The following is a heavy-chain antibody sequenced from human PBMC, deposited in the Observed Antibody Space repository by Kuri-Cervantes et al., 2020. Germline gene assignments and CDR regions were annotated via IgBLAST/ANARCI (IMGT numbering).Heavy chain of an antibody. CDR3: ATEWWATPEY. V-gene: IGHV3-30-3*01. Sequence: GGSLRLSCAAPGFTFSSYAMHWVRQAPGKGLEWVAVISYDGSNKYYADSVKGRFTISRDNAKNSLYLQMDSLRAEDTAIYYCATEWWATPEYWGQGTLVTVSS. CDR2: ISYDGSNK. J-gene: IGHJ4*02. D-gene: IGHD2-15*01. CDR1: GFTFSSYA.